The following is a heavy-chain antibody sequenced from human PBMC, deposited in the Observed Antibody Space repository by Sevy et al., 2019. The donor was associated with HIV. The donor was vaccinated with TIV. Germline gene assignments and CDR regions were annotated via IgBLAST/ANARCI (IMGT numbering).Heavy chain of an antibody. D-gene: IGHD2-2*01. J-gene: IGHJ4*02. CDR2: IYESGRT. Sequence: SETLSLTCAVSGYSISSGYYWGWIRQSPGKGLEWIGSIYESGRTFYNPSLESRVTMSVDTSKNQFPLKLNSMTAADTAVYYCARLRDILVIPAGGYFDYWGQGTLVTVSS. CDR1: GYSISSGYY. V-gene: IGHV4-38-2*01. CDR3: ARLRDILVIPAGGYFDY.